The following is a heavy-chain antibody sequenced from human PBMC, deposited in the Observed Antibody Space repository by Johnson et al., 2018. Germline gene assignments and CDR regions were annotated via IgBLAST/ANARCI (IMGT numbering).Heavy chain of an antibody. Sequence: QVQLVQSGAEVKKPGSSVKVSCKASGGTFSSYAISWVRPAPGQGLEWMGGIIPIFGAATYAQKFQGRITIPADESTSTAYMELSSLRAEDTAVYYCARLPSGVAATLPLYFQHWGQGTLVTVSA. D-gene: IGHD2-15*01. CDR2: IIPIFGAA. J-gene: IGHJ1*01. CDR1: GGTFSSYA. CDR3: ARLPSGVAATLPLYFQH. V-gene: IGHV1-69*12.